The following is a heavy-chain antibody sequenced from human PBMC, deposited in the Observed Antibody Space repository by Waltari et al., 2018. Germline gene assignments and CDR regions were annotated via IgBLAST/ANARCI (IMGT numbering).Heavy chain of an antibody. J-gene: IGHJ6*03. D-gene: IGHD3-3*01. CDR1: GGSFSGYY. Sequence: QVQLQQWGAGLLKPSATLSLTCAVYGGSFSGYYWSWIRQHPGKGLEWIGEINHSGSTNYNPSLKSRVTISVDTSKNQFSLKLSSVTAADTAVYYCARGVLEWLYDYYYMDVWGKGTTVTVSS. V-gene: IGHV4-34*01. CDR3: ARGVLEWLYDYYYMDV. CDR2: INHSGST.